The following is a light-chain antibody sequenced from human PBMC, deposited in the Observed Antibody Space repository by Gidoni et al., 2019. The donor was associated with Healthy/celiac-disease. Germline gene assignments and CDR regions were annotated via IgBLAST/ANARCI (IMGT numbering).Light chain of an antibody. CDR3: AAWDDSLNGSVV. J-gene: IGLJ2*01. CDR1: SSNIGSNT. Sequence: QSVLTQPPSASGTPGQRVTISCSGSSSNIGSNTVNWYQQLPGTAPKLLIYSNNQRPSGVPDRFSCSKSGTSASLAISGLQSEDEVDYYCAAWDDSLNGSVVFGGGTKLTVL. V-gene: IGLV1-44*01. CDR2: SNN.